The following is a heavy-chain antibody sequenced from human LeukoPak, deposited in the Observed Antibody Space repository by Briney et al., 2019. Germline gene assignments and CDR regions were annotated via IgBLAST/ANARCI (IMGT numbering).Heavy chain of an antibody. V-gene: IGHV1-46*01. CDR3: ARDKRGSLDH. D-gene: IGHD3-10*01. CDR1: GYTFTIYF. CDR2: INPSGDTT. Sequence: ASVNISCKASGYTFTIYFIHWVRQAPGRGLEWMGVINPSGDTTTYAQGFEGGLTMTRDTSTSTVYMDLNSLTFDDTAVYYCARDKRGSLDHWGQGTLVAVSS. J-gene: IGHJ4*02.